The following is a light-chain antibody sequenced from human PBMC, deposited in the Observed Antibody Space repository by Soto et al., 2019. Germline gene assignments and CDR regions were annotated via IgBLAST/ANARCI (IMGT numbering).Light chain of an antibody. J-gene: IGKJ1*01. CDR1: QSVSSSY. CDR3: QQYGSSPRT. CDR2: GAS. Sequence: EVVLTQSPVTLSLSPGERATLSCRASQSVSSSYLAWYQQKPGQAPRLLIYGASSRATGIPDRFSGSGSGTDFTLTISRLEPDDFAVYYCQQYGSSPRTFGQGTKLEIK. V-gene: IGKV3-20*01.